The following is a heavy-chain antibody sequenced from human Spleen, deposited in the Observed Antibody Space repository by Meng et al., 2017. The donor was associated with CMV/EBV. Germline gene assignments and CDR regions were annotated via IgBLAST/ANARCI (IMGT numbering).Heavy chain of an antibody. CDR1: GFTFRGYA. V-gene: IGHV3-7*01. CDR2: IKGDGSEI. Sequence: GGSLRLSCAASGFTFRGYAMHWVRQGPGKGLEWAANIKGDGSEIHYADSVKGRFTISRDNAKHSLYLQMNSLRADDTSVYYCAKANNFDSWGQGTLVTVSS. D-gene: IGHD4/OR15-4a*01. CDR3: AKANNFDS. J-gene: IGHJ4*02.